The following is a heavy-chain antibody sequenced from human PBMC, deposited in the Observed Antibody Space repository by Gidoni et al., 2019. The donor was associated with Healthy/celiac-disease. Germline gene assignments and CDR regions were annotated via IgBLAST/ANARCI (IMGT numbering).Heavy chain of an antibody. CDR1: GGSISSGGYY. D-gene: IGHD6-13*01. J-gene: IGHJ3*02. CDR3: ARDSRIAAAGTKAQRDAFDI. CDR2: IYYSVST. V-gene: IGHV4-31*03. Sequence: QVQLQESGPGLVKPSQTLSLTCTVAGGSISSGGYYWSWIRQHPGKGLEWIGYIYYSVSTYYNPSLKSRVTISVDTSKNQFSLKLSSVTAADTAVYYCARDSRIAAAGTKAQRDAFDIWGQGTMVTVSS.